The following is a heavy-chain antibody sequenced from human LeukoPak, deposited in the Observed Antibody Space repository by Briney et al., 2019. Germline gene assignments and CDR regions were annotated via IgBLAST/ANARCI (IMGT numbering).Heavy chain of an antibody. CDR3: ARGVRYSYGYRWFDP. V-gene: IGHV4-4*02. CDR1: GDSISDKYW. D-gene: IGHD5-18*01. Sequence: PSETLSLTCAVSGDSISDKYWWRWVRQFPDKGLEWIGEVYRSGGTSYNPSLKSRVTISVDTSKNQFSLKLSSVTAADTAVYYCARGVRYSYGYRWFDPWGQGTLVTVSS. CDR2: VYRSGGT. J-gene: IGHJ5*02.